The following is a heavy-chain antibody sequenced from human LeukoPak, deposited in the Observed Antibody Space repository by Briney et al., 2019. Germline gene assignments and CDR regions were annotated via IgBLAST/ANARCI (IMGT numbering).Heavy chain of an antibody. V-gene: IGHV3-11*01. D-gene: IGHD3-10*01. CDR3: ARNMVRGVIFPLGY. J-gene: IGHJ4*02. Sequence: GGSLRLSCAASGFTFSDYYMNWIRQAPGKGLEWVSYISTSGSIKYYADSVKGRFTMSRDNAKNSLYLQMNSLRAEDTAVYYCARNMVRGVIFPLGYWGQGILVTVSS. CDR1: GFTFSDYY. CDR2: ISTSGSIK.